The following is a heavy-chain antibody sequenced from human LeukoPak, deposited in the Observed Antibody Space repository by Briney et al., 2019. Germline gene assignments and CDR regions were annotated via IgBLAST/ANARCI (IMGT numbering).Heavy chain of an antibody. V-gene: IGHV4-34*01. CDR1: GGSFSGYY. CDR2: INHSGST. CDR3: ARAGRDYDILTGYSVPDY. D-gene: IGHD3-9*01. Sequence: PSETLSLTCAVYGGSFSGYYWSWIRQPPGKGLEWIGEINHSGSTNYNPSLKSRVTISVDTSKNQFSLKLSSVTAADTAVYYCARAGRDYDILTGYSVPDYWGQGTLVTVSS. J-gene: IGHJ4*02.